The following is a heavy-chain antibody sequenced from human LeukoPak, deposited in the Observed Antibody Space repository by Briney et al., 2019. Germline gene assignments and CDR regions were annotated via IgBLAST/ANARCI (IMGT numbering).Heavy chain of an antibody. CDR3: ARGRVLELYESDITMVLFDP. Sequence: SETLSLTCAVYGGSFSGYYWSWIRQPPGKVLEWIGEINHSGSTNYNPSLKSRVTISVDTSKNQFSLKLSSVTAADTAVYYCARGRVLELYESDITMVLFDPWGQGTLVTVSS. CDR1: GGSFSGYY. D-gene: IGHD3-10*01. CDR2: INHSGST. J-gene: IGHJ5*02. V-gene: IGHV4-34*01.